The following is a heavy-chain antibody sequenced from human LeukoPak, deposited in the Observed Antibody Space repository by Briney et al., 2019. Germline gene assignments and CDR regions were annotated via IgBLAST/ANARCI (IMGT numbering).Heavy chain of an antibody. CDR2: IYSGGST. V-gene: IGHV3-66*01. CDR3: ARAQDYYDSSGYYPYLDY. D-gene: IGHD3-22*01. J-gene: IGHJ4*02. CDR1: GFTFSDYY. Sequence: GGSLRLSCAASGFTFSDYYMSWIRQAPGKGLEWVSVIYSGGSTYYADSVKGRFTISRDNSKNTLYLQMNSLRAEDTAVYYCARAQDYYDSSGYYPYLDYWGQGTLVTVSS.